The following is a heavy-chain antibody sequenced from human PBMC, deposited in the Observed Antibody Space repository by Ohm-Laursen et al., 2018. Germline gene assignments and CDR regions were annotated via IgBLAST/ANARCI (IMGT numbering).Heavy chain of an antibody. CDR3: AGDSSGYYLNAFDI. J-gene: IGHJ3*02. CDR1: GGSFSGYY. D-gene: IGHD3-22*01. CDR2: INHSGST. V-gene: IGHV4-34*01. Sequence: TLSLTWAVYGGSFSGYYWSWIRQPPGKGLEWIGEINHSGSTNYNPSLKSRVTISVDTSKNQFSLKLSSVTAADTAVYYCAGDSSGYYLNAFDIWGQGTMVTVSS.